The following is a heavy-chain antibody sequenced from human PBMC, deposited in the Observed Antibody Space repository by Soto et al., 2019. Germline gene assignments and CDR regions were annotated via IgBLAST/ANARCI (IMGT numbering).Heavy chain of an antibody. Sequence: QVQLVQSGAEVKKPGASVKVSCKASGYTFSNYYMHWVRQAPGLGLEWMGMINPTGGSTSNAQKFQVRVTMTSDTSTSTVYMERSRLRSEDTAVDYCARNDKSGLDYWGQGTLVTVSS. V-gene: IGHV1-46*01. D-gene: IGHD3-22*01. CDR3: ARNDKSGLDY. CDR2: INPTGGST. J-gene: IGHJ4*02. CDR1: GYTFSNYY.